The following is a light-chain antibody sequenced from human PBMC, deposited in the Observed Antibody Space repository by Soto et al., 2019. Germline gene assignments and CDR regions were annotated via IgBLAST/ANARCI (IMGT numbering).Light chain of an antibody. CDR3: CSYTTSNTFV. J-gene: IGLJ1*01. CDR1: SSDVGAYNY. Sequence: QSVLTQPASVSGSLGQLITISCSGNSSDVGAYNYVSWYQQYPGKAPKLMIYHVTDRPSGVSNRFSGSKSGNTASLTISGLQAEDEADYYCCSYTTSNTFVFGTGTKVTVL. CDR2: HVT. V-gene: IGLV2-14*01.